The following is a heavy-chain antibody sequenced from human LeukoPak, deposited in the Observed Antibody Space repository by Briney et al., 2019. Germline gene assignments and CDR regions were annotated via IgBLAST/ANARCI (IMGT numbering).Heavy chain of an antibody. Sequence: GASVKVSCKASGYTFTSYGISWVRQAPGQGLEWMGWISAYNGNTNYAQKLQGRVTSTTNTSTRTAYMELRSLRSDATAVYYCARKGNYDILTGYRSAPYYYYAMDVWGQGTTVTVSS. CDR2: ISAYNGNT. J-gene: IGHJ6*02. D-gene: IGHD3-9*01. CDR3: ARKGNYDILTGYRSAPYYYYAMDV. V-gene: IGHV1-18*01. CDR1: GYTFTSYG.